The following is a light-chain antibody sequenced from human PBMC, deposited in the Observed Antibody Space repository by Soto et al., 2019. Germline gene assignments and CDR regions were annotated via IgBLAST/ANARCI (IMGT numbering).Light chain of an antibody. V-gene: IGKV1-39*01. CDR3: PQSCTPPHT. Sequence: DIQMTQSPPSLSASVGDKVTITCRPSQSISHFLNWYQQKPGKAPILLIYTASSLQSAVPSRFSGSGSGTHCTLTVSSLQPEDSATYFCPQSCTPPHTFGQGTKLEIK. J-gene: IGKJ2*01. CDR2: TAS. CDR1: QSISHF.